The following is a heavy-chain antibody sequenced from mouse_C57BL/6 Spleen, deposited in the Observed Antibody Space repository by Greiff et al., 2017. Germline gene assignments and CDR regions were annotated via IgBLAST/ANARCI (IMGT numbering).Heavy chain of an antibody. CDR3: ARSWDYSNYDHYAMDY. J-gene: IGHJ4*01. V-gene: IGHV1-82*01. D-gene: IGHD2-5*01. CDR1: GYAFSSSW. CDR2: IYPGDGDT. Sequence: HVQLQQSGPELVKPGASVKISCKASGYAFSSSWMNWVKQRPGTGLEWIGRIYPGDGDTNYNGKFKGKATLTADKSSSTAYMQLSSLTSEDSAVYFCARSWDYSNYDHYAMDYWGQGTSVTVS.